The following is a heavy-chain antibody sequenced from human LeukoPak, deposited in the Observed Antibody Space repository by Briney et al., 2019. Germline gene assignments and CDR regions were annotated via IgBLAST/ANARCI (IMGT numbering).Heavy chain of an antibody. CDR2: LYYSGSA. J-gene: IGHJ4*02. Sequence: SETLSLTCTVSGGSICSSRYYWAWIRQSPGKGLEWIGSLYYSGSAYYNPSLKSRVTISVDTSKSQFSLRLSSVTAADTAVYYCARGDTMVRGTSFDYWGQGTLVTVSS. V-gene: IGHV4-39*07. D-gene: IGHD3-10*01. CDR3: ARGDTMVRGTSFDY. CDR1: GGSICSSRYY.